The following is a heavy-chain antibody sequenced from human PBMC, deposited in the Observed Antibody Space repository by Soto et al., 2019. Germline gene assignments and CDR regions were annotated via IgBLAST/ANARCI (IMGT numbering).Heavy chain of an antibody. J-gene: IGHJ5*02. Sequence: GGSLRLSCAVSGFTFSTYGMHWVRQAPGKGLEWVAVIWYDGGNEYYADSVKGRFTISRDNSKNRLYLQMNSLRAEDTAVYYCARAGTAMTNWFDPWGQGTLVTVSS. CDR3: ARAGTAMTNWFDP. CDR1: GFTFSTYG. V-gene: IGHV3-33*01. CDR2: IWYDGGNE. D-gene: IGHD5-18*01.